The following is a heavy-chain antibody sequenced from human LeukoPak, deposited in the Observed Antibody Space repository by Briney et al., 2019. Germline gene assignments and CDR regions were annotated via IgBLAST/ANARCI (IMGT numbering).Heavy chain of an antibody. CDR2: ITSSSNYI. Sequence: GGSLRLSCVASGFTFRSYSMNWVRQAPGKGLEWVSSITSSSNYIYYADSVKGRFTISRDNAKNSLYLQMNSLRAEDTAVYYCAGGNFGYWFDPWRQGTLVTVSS. CDR1: GFTFRSYS. D-gene: IGHD4-23*01. V-gene: IGHV3-21*01. CDR3: AGGNFGYWFDP. J-gene: IGHJ5*02.